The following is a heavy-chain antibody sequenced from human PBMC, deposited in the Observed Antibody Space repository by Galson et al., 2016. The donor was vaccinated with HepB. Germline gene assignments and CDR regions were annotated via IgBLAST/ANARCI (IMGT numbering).Heavy chain of an antibody. CDR2: ITSKAYSGTT. J-gene: IGHJ4*02. D-gene: IGHD3-22*01. CDR1: GISIGHYA. V-gene: IGHV3-49*03. CDR3: GNQDSSGYYFEY. Sequence: SLRLSCATSGISIGHYAMSWFRQAPGKGLEWVSFITSKAYSGTTEYAASVKGRFTISRDDSKNTAYLHMNSLKTEDSAVYYCGNQDSSGYYFEYWGQGTLVTVSS.